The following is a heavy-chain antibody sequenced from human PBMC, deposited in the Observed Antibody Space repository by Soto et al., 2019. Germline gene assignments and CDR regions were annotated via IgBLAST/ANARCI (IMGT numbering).Heavy chain of an antibody. CDR1: GVSISSYY. CDR2: IYYSGST. Sequence: SETLSLTCTVSGVSISSYYWSWIRQPPGKGLEWIGYIYYSGSTNYNPSLKSRVTISVDTSKNQFSLKLSSVTAADTAVYYCARYGSGECNRGSCYSPFDYWGQGTLVTVSS. CDR3: ARYGSGECNRGSCYSPFDY. D-gene: IGHD2-15*01. J-gene: IGHJ4*02. V-gene: IGHV4-59*08.